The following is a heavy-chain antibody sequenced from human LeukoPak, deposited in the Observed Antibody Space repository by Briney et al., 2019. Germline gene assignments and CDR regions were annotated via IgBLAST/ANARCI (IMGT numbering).Heavy chain of an antibody. Sequence: GGSLRLSCAASGFTFDSYAMNWVRQAPGKGLEWVSYIRGGGAGARYAEPVKGRFTISRDNAKNSLYLQMNSLRAEDTAVYYCASSAGDSSWVGDAFDIWGQGTMVTVSS. CDR2: IRGGGAGA. CDR3: ASSAGDSSWVGDAFDI. V-gene: IGHV3-23*01. CDR1: GFTFDSYA. J-gene: IGHJ3*02. D-gene: IGHD3-22*01.